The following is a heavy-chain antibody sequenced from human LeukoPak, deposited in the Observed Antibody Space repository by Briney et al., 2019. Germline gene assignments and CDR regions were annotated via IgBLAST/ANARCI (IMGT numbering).Heavy chain of an antibody. V-gene: IGHV3-74*01. CDR3: ARDPRNVGLAP. D-gene: IGHD2-15*01. J-gene: IGHJ5*02. Sequence: GGSLRLSCVASGFSLSGYWMYWVRQAPGKGLMYTPRNNGDGSTTDYADVVKGRFTMSRDNVKNTLYLQMNSLRVEDTAVYYCARDPRNVGLAPWGQGTLVTVSS. CDR2: NNGDGSTT. CDR1: GFSLSGYW.